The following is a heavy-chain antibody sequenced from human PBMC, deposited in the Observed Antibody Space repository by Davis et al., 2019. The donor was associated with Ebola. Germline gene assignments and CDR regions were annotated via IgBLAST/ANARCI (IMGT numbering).Heavy chain of an antibody. CDR3: ARGWLRSGFDY. CDR1: GDSVSINSAG. J-gene: IGHJ4*02. D-gene: IGHD5-12*01. Sequence: HSQTLSLTCAISGDSVSINSAGWNWIRQSPSRGLEWLGRTYFNSKYYSDYAVSVRGRITINADPSKNQFSLQLNSVTPEDTAVYYCARGWLRSGFDYWGQGTLVIVSS. V-gene: IGHV6-1*01. CDR2: TYFNSKYYS.